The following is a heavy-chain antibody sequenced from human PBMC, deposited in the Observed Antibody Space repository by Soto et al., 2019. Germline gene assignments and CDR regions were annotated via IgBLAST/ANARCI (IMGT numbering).Heavy chain of an antibody. CDR1: GYSFTSYW. Sequence: EVQLVQSGAEVKKPGESLKISCKGSGYSFTSYWIGWVRQMPGKGLEWMGIIYPGGSDTRYSPSFQGQVTISADKSISTASLQWSSLKASDTARYYCARLGGCGSSTKCYGGGDYWGQGTLVTVSS. CDR3: ARLGGCGSSTKCYGGGDY. CDR2: IYPGGSDT. J-gene: IGHJ4*02. V-gene: IGHV5-51*03. D-gene: IGHD2-2*01.